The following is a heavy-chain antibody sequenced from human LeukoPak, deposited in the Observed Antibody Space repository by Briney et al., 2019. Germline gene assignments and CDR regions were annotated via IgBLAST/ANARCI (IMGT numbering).Heavy chain of an antibody. V-gene: IGHV3-7*03. CDR1: GLTFSNYW. Sequence: GGSLRLTCAASGLTFSNYWMDWVRQAPGKGLEWVANIKQDGSEKNYVDSVKGRFIISRDNAKNSLYLQMNTLRADDTAVYYCARDGFGTGSNWGQGTLVTVSS. CDR3: ARDGFGTGSN. CDR2: IKQDGSEK. D-gene: IGHD3-16*01. J-gene: IGHJ4*02.